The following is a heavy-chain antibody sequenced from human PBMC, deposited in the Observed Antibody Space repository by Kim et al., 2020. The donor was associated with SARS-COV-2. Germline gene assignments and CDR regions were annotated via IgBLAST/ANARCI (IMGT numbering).Heavy chain of an antibody. V-gene: IGHV3-23*01. J-gene: IGHJ4*02. Sequence: GGSLRLSCAASGFTFSSYAMSWVRQAPGKGLEWVAVISGSGGDTYHADFVKGRFSISRDKSKNTVFLQMNSLRAEDTAIYYCAKDLKGFGLGGTWFHYWGQGTLVTVSS. CDR3: AKDLKGFGLGGTWFHY. CDR1: GFTFSSYA. D-gene: IGHD3-10*01. CDR2: ISGSGGDT.